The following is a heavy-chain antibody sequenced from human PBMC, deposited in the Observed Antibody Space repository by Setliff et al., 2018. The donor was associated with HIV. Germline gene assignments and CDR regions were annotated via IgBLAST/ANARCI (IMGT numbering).Heavy chain of an antibody. D-gene: IGHD2-2*02. CDR2: IYHSGST. Sequence: KPSEILSLTCTVSGGSISSSSYYWGWIRQPPGKGLEWIGSIYHSGSTSYKPSLKSRVTISVDTSKNQLSLKLSSVTAADTAVYYCARVPSIETILFDSWGQGTLVTVSS. CDR1: GGSISSSSYY. CDR3: ARVPSIETILFDS. V-gene: IGHV4-39*07. J-gene: IGHJ4*02.